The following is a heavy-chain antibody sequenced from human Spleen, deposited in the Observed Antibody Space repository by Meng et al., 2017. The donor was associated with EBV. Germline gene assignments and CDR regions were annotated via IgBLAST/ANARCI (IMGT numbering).Heavy chain of an antibody. CDR3: ARDLEDGDFDY. CDR1: GYCVTSYG. D-gene: IGHD5-24*01. CDR2: ISAYNGNR. J-gene: IGHJ4*02. V-gene: IGHV1-18*01. Sequence: AEGHKPWAQMKVPCKATGYCVTSYGVSWVRQAHRQGLGWMGWISAYNGNRNYGQKLQGRVTMTTDTSTSTAYMELRSLRSDDTAVYYCARDLEDGDFDYWGQGTLVTVSS.